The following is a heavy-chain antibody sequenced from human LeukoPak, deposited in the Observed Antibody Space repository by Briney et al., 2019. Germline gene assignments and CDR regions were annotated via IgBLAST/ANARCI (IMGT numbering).Heavy chain of an antibody. Sequence: GGSLRLSCAASGFSLSNYWMSWVRRAPGKGLEWVANIKQDGSEKYYVDSVKGRFTISRDNAKNSLYLQMNSLRDEDTAVYYCARDRDESKYSYGSPYYYYYMDVWGKGTTVTISS. D-gene: IGHD5-18*01. V-gene: IGHV3-7*01. CDR1: GFSLSNYW. J-gene: IGHJ6*03. CDR3: ARDRDESKYSYGSPYYYYYMDV. CDR2: IKQDGSEK.